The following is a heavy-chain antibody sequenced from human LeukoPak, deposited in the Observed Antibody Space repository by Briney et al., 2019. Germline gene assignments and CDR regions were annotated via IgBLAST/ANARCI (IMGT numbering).Heavy chain of an antibody. D-gene: IGHD6-19*01. CDR3: AKVASTGLLKTLVDY. V-gene: IGHV3-23*01. J-gene: IGHJ4*02. Sequence: PGGSLRLSCAASGFIFSSYAMSWVRQAPGKGLEWVSTISGSGGSTYYADPVKGRVTISRQNSEKQLYLQRNSLRADDTACYYCAKVASTGLLKTLVDYWGQGTLVTVSS. CDR2: ISGSGGST. CDR1: GFIFSSYA.